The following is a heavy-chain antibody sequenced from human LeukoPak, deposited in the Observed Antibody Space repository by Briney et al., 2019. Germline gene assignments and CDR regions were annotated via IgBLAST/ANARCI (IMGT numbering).Heavy chain of an antibody. D-gene: IGHD4-17*01. CDR1: GFTFSSYG. J-gene: IGHJ6*02. Sequence: PGGSLRLSCAASGFTFSSYGMHWVRQAPGKGLEWVAFIRYDGSNKYYADSVKGRFTISRDNSKNTLYLQMNSLRAEDTAVYYCARVDYGDYNYYYGMDVWGQGTTVTVSS. V-gene: IGHV3-30*02. CDR3: ARVDYGDYNYYYGMDV. CDR2: IRYDGSNK.